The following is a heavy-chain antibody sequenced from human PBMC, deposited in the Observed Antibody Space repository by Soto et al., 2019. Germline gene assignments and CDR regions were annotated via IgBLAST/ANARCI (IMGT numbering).Heavy chain of an antibody. CDR3: ARKDKSGYFNWFDP. J-gene: IGHJ5*02. Sequence: PGESLKISGRTSGYRFTSYWIAWVRQMPGKGLEWMGIIFPSDSDTRYSPSFQGQVTISADRSTSTVFLQWASLKASDTAVYFCARKDKSGYFNWFDPWGQGTLVTVSS. CDR2: IFPSDSDT. CDR1: GYRFTSYW. V-gene: IGHV5-51*01. D-gene: IGHD3-22*01.